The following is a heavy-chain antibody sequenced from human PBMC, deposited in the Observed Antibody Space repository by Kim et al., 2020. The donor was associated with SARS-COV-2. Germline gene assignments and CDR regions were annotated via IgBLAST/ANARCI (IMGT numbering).Heavy chain of an antibody. D-gene: IGHD2-15*01. V-gene: IGHV3-23*01. Sequence: GGSLRLSCAASGFTFSSYAMSWVRQAPGKGLEWVSAISGSGGSTYYADSVKGRFTISRDNSKNTLYLQMNSLRAEDTAVYYCAKVAVVVVGATQGDYGMDVCGQGTTVTVSS. CDR2: ISGSGGST. CDR3: AKVAVVVVGATQGDYGMDV. CDR1: GFTFSSYA. J-gene: IGHJ6*02.